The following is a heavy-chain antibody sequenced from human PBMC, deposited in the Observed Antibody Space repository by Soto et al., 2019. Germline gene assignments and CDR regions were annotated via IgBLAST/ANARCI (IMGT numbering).Heavy chain of an antibody. V-gene: IGHV3-23*01. D-gene: IGHD2-2*01. J-gene: IGHJ6*02. CDR3: AKHLEYSSTYGMDV. CDR2: ISDSGGST. CDR1: GFTFSSYA. Sequence: PGGSLRLSCAAPGFTFSSYAMRWVRQAPGKGLEWVSSISDSGGSTYYADSVKGRFTISRDNSKNTLYLQMNSLRVEDTAVYYCAKHLEYSSTYGMDVWGQGTMVTVSS.